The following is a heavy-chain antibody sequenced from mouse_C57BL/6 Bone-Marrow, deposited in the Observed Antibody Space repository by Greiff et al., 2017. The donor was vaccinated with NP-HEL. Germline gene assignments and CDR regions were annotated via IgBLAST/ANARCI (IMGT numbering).Heavy chain of an antibody. J-gene: IGHJ4*01. Sequence: QVQLQQSGAELVRPGTSVKVSCKASGYAFTNYLIEWVKQRPGQGLEWIGVIYPGSGGTNYNEKFKGKATLTADTSSSPAYMQLSSLTSEDSAVDFCARSYYYGSSVYAMDYWGQGTSVTVSS. V-gene: IGHV1-54*01. D-gene: IGHD1-1*01. CDR1: GYAFTNYL. CDR3: ARSYYYGSSVYAMDY. CDR2: IYPGSGGT.